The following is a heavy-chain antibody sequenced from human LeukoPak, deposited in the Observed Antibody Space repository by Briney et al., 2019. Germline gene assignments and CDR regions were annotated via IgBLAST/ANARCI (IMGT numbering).Heavy chain of an antibody. Sequence: VASVKVSCKASGYTFTSYGISWVRQAPGQGLEWMGWISAYNGNANYAQKLQGRVTMTTDTSTSTAYMELRSLRSDDTAVYYCARDTDYDFWSGYRTSVGVDYWGQGTLVTVSS. D-gene: IGHD3-3*01. J-gene: IGHJ4*02. CDR2: ISAYNGNA. V-gene: IGHV1-18*01. CDR1: GYTFTSYG. CDR3: ARDTDYDFWSGYRTSVGVDY.